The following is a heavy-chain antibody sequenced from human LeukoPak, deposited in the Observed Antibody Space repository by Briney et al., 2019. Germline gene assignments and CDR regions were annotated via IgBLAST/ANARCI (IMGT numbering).Heavy chain of an antibody. CDR2: ITPTSSYI. CDR3: VRLRRSSATGGYYYYYDY. V-gene: IGHV3-21*01. D-gene: IGHD3-22*01. CDR1: GFTFSTYA. J-gene: IGHJ4*02. Sequence: GGSLRLSCVASGFTFSTYAMSWVRQAPGKGLEWVSSITPTSSYIYYADSVRGRFTISRDNAKNSLFLQMDSLSAEDTAVYYCVRLRRSSATGGYYYYYDYWGQGILVTVSS.